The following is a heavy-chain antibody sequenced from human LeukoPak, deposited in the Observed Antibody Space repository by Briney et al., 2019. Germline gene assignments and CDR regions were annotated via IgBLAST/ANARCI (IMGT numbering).Heavy chain of an antibody. Sequence: PGGSLRLSCAASGFTFSSYSMNWVRQAPGKGLEWVSSISSSSSYIYYADSVKGRFTISRDNSKNTLYLQMNSLRAEDTAVYYCARGSIAAAGTPLDYWGQGTLVTVSS. CDR3: ARGSIAAAGTPLDY. J-gene: IGHJ4*02. V-gene: IGHV3-21*01. CDR1: GFTFSSYS. D-gene: IGHD6-13*01. CDR2: ISSSSSYI.